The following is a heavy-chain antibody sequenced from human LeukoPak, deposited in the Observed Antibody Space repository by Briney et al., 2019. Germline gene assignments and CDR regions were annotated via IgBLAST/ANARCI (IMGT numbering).Heavy chain of an antibody. J-gene: IGHJ4*02. CDR1: GGSISSYY. D-gene: IGHD3/OR15-3a*01. Sequence: PSETLSPSCTVSGGSISSYYSTWIRQPPGKGLEWIGYIFYSGSTKYNPSLKSRVTISVDTSKNQFSLRLTSVTAADTAVYYCARVDWDWGNSPGYYFDYWGQGTLVTVSS. CDR2: IFYSGST. CDR3: ARVDWDWGNSPGYYFDY. V-gene: IGHV4-59*01.